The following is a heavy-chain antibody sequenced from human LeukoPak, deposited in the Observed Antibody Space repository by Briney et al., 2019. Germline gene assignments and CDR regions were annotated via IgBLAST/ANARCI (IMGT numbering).Heavy chain of an antibody. J-gene: IGHJ5*02. V-gene: IGHV1-18*01. CDR3: ARDSPIAAAGTARFYWFDP. CDR1: GYTFTSYG. CDR2: ISAYNGNT. D-gene: IGHD6-13*01. Sequence: GASVKVSCKASGYTFTSYGISWVRQAPGQGLEWMGWISAYNGNTNYARKLQGRVTMTTDTSTSTAYMELRSLRSDDTAVYYCARDSPIAAAGTARFYWFDPWGQGTLVTVSS.